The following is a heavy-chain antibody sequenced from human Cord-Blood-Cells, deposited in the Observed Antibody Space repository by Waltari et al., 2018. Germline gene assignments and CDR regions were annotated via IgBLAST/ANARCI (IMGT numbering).Heavy chain of an antibody. CDR1: GGTFSSSA. J-gene: IGHJ5*02. V-gene: IGHV1-69*12. D-gene: IGHD2-2*01. Sequence: QVQLVQSGAEVKKPGSSVKVSCKASGGTFSSSAISWVRPAPGQGLEWMGGIIPIFGTANYAQKFQGRVTITADESTSTAYMELSSLRSEDTAVYYCARDSRYCSSTSCYWFDPWGQGTLVTVSS. CDR2: IIPIFGTA. CDR3: ARDSRYCSSTSCYWFDP.